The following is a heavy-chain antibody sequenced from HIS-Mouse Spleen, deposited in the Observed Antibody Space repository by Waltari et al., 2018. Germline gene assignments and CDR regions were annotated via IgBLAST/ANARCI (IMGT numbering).Heavy chain of an antibody. CDR3: AREIPYSSSWYDWYFDL. J-gene: IGHJ2*01. D-gene: IGHD6-13*01. CDR1: GGSISSSSYY. V-gene: IGHV4-39*07. CDR2: IYYSGST. Sequence: QLQLQESGPGLVKPSETRSLTSTVSGGSISSSSYYWGWIRPPPGKGLEWIGSIYYSGSTYYNPSLKSRVTISVDTSKNQFSLKLSSVTAADTAVYYCAREIPYSSSWYDWYFDLWGRGTLVTVSS.